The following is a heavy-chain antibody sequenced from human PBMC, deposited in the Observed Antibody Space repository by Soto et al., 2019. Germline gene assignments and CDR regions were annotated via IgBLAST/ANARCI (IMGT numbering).Heavy chain of an antibody. CDR1: GGTFSSYT. CDR3: ARPHGDYPDAFDI. V-gene: IGHV1-69*02. Sequence: QVQLVQSGAEVKKPGSSVKVSCKASGGTFSSYTISWVRQAPGQGLEWMGRIIPILGIANYAQKFQGRVTITADKSTSTGYMELSSLRSEDTAVYYCARPHGDYPDAFDIWGQGTMVTVSS. CDR2: IIPILGIA. J-gene: IGHJ3*02. D-gene: IGHD4-17*01.